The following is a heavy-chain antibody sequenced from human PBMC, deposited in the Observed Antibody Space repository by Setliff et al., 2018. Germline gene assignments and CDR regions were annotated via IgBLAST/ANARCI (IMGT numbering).Heavy chain of an antibody. D-gene: IGHD6-13*01. CDR1: GGSISSSSYY. CDR3: ARQQQLVIGSTAYYYYGMDV. Sequence: LSLTCTVSGGSISSSSYYWGRIRQPPGKGLEWIGIIYYSGSTYYNPSLKSRVTISVDTSKNQFSLKLSSVTAADTAVYYCARQQQLVIGSTAYYYYGMDVWGQGTTVTVSS. J-gene: IGHJ6*02. V-gene: IGHV4-39*07. CDR2: IYYSGST.